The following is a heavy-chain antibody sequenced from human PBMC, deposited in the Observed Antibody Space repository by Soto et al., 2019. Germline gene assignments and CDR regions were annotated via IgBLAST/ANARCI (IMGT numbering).Heavy chain of an antibody. CDR1: GFTFSSYA. V-gene: IGHV3-23*01. CDR2: ISGSGGST. J-gene: IGHJ3*02. D-gene: IGHD6-19*01. CDR3: AKTNSRWYFSSLSPPGAFDI. Sequence: PGGSLRLSCAACGFTFSSYAMSWVRQAPGKGLEWVSAISGSGGSTYYADSVKGRFTISRDNSKNTLYLQMNSLRAEDTAVYYCAKTNSRWYFSSLSPPGAFDIWGQGTMVTVSS.